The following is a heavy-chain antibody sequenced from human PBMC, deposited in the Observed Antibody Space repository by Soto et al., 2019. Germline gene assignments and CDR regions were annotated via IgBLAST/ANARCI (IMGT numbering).Heavy chain of an antibody. J-gene: IGHJ6*02. V-gene: IGHV4-39*01. D-gene: IGHD6-13*01. CDR3: ASLYSSSWNTYYYGMDV. CDR2: IYYSGST. CDR1: GGSISSSSYY. Sequence: SETLSLTCTVSGGSISSSSYYWGWIRQPPGKGLEWIGSIYYSGSTYYNPSLKSRVTISVDTSKNQFSLKLSSVTAADTAVYYCASLYSSSWNTYYYGMDVWGQGTTVTVSS.